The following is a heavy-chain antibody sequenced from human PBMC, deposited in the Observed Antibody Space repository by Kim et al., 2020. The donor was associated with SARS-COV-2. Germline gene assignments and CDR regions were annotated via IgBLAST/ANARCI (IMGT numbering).Heavy chain of an antibody. Sequence: ASVKVSCKASGYTFTSYGITWVRQAPGQGLEWMGWISAYNGNTNYAQKLQGRVTMTTDTSTSTAYMELRRLRSDDTAVYYCAREGYNYYDFWSGYARYYYYGMDVWGQGTTVTVSS. V-gene: IGHV1-18*01. CDR1: GYTFTSYG. J-gene: IGHJ6*02. CDR2: ISAYNGNT. D-gene: IGHD3-3*01. CDR3: AREGYNYYDFWSGYARYYYYGMDV.